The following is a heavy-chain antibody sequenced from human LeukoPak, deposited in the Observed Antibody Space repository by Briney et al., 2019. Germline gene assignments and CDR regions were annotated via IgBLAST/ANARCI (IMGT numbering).Heavy chain of an antibody. CDR1: GGSISSSSYY. Sequence: SETLSLTCTVSGGSISSSSYYWGWIRRPPGKGLEWIGEINHSGRTDYNPSLKSRVSISVDTSKNQFSLNLTSVTAADTAVCYCARHQHYYDILTGSYRDFYFDYWGQGTLVTVSS. D-gene: IGHD3-9*01. J-gene: IGHJ4*02. CDR2: INHSGRT. CDR3: ARHQHYYDILTGSYRDFYFDY. V-gene: IGHV4-39*01.